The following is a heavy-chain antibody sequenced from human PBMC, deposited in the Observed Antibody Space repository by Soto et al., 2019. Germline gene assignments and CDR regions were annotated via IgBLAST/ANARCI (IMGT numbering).Heavy chain of an antibody. CDR2: ISTSGGNT. V-gene: IGHV3-23*01. D-gene: IGHD3-16*01. Sequence: WGSLRLSCAASGFTFDGYAMSWVRQAPGKGLEWVSAISTSGGNTFYAVSVKGRFTITRDNSKNTLYLQMNSLRTEDTAVYYCAKDHWGSYSGQGTLVTVSS. CDR3: AKDHWGSY. CDR1: GFTFDGYA. J-gene: IGHJ4*02.